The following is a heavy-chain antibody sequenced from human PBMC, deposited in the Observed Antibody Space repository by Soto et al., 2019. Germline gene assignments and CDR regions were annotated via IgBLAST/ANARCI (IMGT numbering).Heavy chain of an antibody. CDR1: GFTFSSYA. V-gene: IGHV3-23*01. Sequence: EVQLLESGGGLVQPGGSLRLSCAASGFTFSSYAMSWVRQAPGKGLEWVSAISGSGASTYYADSVKGRFTISRDNSKNSLYLPMNSLRAADTPAYYCAQSLVGVPAAKGDYWGQGTLVTVSS. D-gene: IGHD2-2*01. CDR2: ISGSGAST. J-gene: IGHJ4*02. CDR3: AQSLVGVPAAKGDY.